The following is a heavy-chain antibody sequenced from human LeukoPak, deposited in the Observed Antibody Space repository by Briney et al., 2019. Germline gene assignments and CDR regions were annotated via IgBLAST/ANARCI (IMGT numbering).Heavy chain of an antibody. J-gene: IGHJ4*02. D-gene: IGHD3-10*01. CDR1: GFTFSTYN. CDR2: ITSSSSYA. CDR3: ARDRSQITMVRGVISH. Sequence: GGSLRLSCEASGFTFSTYNMNWVRQAPGKRLEWVSSITSSSSYAFYADSVKGRFTISRDNAKNSLYLQMNSLRAEDTAVYYCARDRSQITMVRGVISHWGQGTLVTVSS. V-gene: IGHV3-21*01.